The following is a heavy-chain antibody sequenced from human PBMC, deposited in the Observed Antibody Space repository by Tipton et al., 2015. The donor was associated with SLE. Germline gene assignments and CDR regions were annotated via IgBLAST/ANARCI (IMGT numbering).Heavy chain of an antibody. CDR1: GDSVSSNNAA. V-gene: IGHV6-1*01. CDR2: TYYRSKWFN. Sequence: TLSLTCVISGDSVSSNNAAWNWIRQSPSRSLEWLGRTYYRSKWFNNYAVSVQSRITFNSDTSKNQFSLQLNSVTPEDTAVYYCVRTCSGGSCYSFDSWGQGTLVTVSS. D-gene: IGHD2-15*01. J-gene: IGHJ4*02. CDR3: VRTCSGGSCYSFDS.